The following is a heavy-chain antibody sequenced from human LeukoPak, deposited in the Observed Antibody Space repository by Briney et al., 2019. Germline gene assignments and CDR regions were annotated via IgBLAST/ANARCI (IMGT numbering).Heavy chain of an antibody. J-gene: IGHJ6*03. Sequence: GASVKVSCKASGGTFSSYAISWVRQAPGQGLEWMGRIIPILGIANYAQKFQGRVTITADESTSTAYMELSSLRSEDTAVYYCARDQGYSSSWYDYYYYMDVWGKGTTVTVSS. V-gene: IGHV1-69*04. D-gene: IGHD6-13*01. CDR3: ARDQGYSSSWYDYYYYMDV. CDR1: GGTFSSYA. CDR2: IIPILGIA.